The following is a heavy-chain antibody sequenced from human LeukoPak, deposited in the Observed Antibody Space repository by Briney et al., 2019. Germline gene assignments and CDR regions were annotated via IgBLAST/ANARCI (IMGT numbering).Heavy chain of an antibody. CDR2: TYYRSKWYN. V-gene: IGHV6-1*01. Sequence: SRTLSLTCAISGDSVSSNSAAWNWIRQPPSRGLEWLGRTYYRSKWYNDYAVSVESRITINPDTSKNQFSLHLNSVTPEDTAVYYCATTRTGYFDYWGQGTLVTVSS. J-gene: IGHJ4*02. CDR1: GDSVSSNSAA. CDR3: ATTRTGYFDY. D-gene: IGHD7-27*01.